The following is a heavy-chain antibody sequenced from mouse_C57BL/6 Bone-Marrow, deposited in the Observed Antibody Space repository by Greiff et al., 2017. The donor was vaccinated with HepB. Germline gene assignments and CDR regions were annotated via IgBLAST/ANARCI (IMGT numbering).Heavy chain of an antibody. CDR3: VSITTVVANYAMDY. D-gene: IGHD1-1*01. CDR1: GFSFNTYA. V-gene: IGHV10-1*01. CDR2: IRSKSNNYAT. J-gene: IGHJ4*01. Sequence: EVQLVESGGGLVQPKGSLKLSCAASGFSFNTYAMNWVRQAPGKGLEWVARIRSKSNNYATYYADSVKDRFTISRDDSESMLYLQMNNLKTEDTAMYYCVSITTVVANYAMDYWGQGTSVTVSS.